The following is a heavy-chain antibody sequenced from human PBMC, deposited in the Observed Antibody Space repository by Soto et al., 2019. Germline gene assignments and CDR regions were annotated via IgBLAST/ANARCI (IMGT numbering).Heavy chain of an antibody. J-gene: IGHJ4*02. Sequence: PEVSLRLSCAASGFTFSDYYMSWIRQAPGKGLEWVSYISSSDSIIYYADSVKGRFTISRDNAKNSLYLQMSVLTTEDTALYYCARDSYDVLTGQKRYFDSWGQGTLVTVSS. CDR2: ISSSDSII. CDR3: ARDSYDVLTGQKRYFDS. V-gene: IGHV3-11*01. CDR1: GFTFSDYY. D-gene: IGHD3-9*01.